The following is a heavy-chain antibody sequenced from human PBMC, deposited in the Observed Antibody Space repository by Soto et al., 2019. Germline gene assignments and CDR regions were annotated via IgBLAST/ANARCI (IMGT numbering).Heavy chain of an antibody. CDR2: INTANGNT. CDR3: ATIFPYGPHY. CDR1: GYTFTSYA. V-gene: IGHV1-3*04. D-gene: IGHD3-3*01. Sequence: ASLKVSCKSSGYTFTSYAVHWVRQAPGQRLEWMGWINTANGNTKYSQKFQGRVTITRDTSASTAYMELSSLRFEDTAVFYCATIFPYGPHYWGQGALVTVSS. J-gene: IGHJ4*02.